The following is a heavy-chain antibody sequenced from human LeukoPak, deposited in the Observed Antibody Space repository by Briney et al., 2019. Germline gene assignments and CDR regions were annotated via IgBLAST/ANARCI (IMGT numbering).Heavy chain of an antibody. V-gene: IGHV4-59*01. CDR3: ARGPDYYDSSGLDY. CDR2: IYYSGST. J-gene: IGHJ4*02. D-gene: IGHD3-22*01. Sequence: SETLSLTCTVSGGSISSYYWNWIRQPPGKGLEWIGYIYYSGSTNYNPSLKSRITMSVDTSKNQFSLKLSSVTAADTAVYYCARGPDYYDSSGLDYWGQGTLVTVSS. CDR1: GGSISSYY.